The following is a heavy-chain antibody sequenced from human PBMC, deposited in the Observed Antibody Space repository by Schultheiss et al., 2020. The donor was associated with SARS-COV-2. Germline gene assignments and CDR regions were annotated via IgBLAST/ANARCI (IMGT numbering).Heavy chain of an antibody. Sequence: SETLSLTCTVSGGSISSYYWSWIRQPPGKGLEWIGYIYYSGSTNYNPSLKSRVTISVDTSKNQFSLKLSSVTAADTAVYYCARPPSIAARQHAFDIWGQGTMVTVSS. J-gene: IGHJ3*02. V-gene: IGHV4-59*12. CDR2: IYYSGST. CDR3: ARPPSIAARQHAFDI. D-gene: IGHD6-6*01. CDR1: GGSISSYY.